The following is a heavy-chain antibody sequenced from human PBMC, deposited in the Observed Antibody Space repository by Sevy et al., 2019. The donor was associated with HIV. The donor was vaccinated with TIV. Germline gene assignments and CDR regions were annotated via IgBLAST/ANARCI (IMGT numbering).Heavy chain of an antibody. J-gene: IGHJ3*02. Sequence: GGSLRLSCAASGFTFSSYWMSWVRQAPGKGLEWVANIKQDGSEKYYVDSVKGRLTISRDNAKNSLYLQMNSLRAEDTAVYYCARTRGGLRPLDAFDIWGQGTMVTVSS. CDR3: ARTRGGLRPLDAFDI. D-gene: IGHD5-12*01. V-gene: IGHV3-7*01. CDR1: GFTFSSYW. CDR2: IKQDGSEK.